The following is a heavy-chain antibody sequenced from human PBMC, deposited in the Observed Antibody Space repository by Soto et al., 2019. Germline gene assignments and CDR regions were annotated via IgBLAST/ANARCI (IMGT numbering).Heavy chain of an antibody. Sequence: SETLSLTCTVSGYSISTGYYWSWARQSPGKGLEWIGSGYRSGAAYYSPTLKSRVTISVDKSKNQFSLQLQSVTDSEEAVYYFARDYPYSLVVAGYLDFWGQGTPVTVSS. J-gene: IGHJ4*02. CDR1: GYSISTGYY. V-gene: IGHV4-38-2*02. D-gene: IGHD2-15*01. CDR3: ARDYPYSLVVAGYLDF. CDR2: GYRSGAA.